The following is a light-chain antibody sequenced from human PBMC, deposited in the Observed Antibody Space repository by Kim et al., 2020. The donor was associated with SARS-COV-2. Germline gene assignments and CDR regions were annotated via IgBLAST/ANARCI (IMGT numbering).Light chain of an antibody. CDR1: KLGDKY. CDR2: QNS. Sequence: SVAPGQTASITCSGDKLGDKYACWYQQKPGKSPVLGIYQNSKRPPGIPERFFGSKSGNTATLTISGTHAMDEADYYCQTWDSSTVVFGTGTKVTVL. V-gene: IGLV3-1*01. J-gene: IGLJ1*01. CDR3: QTWDSSTVV.